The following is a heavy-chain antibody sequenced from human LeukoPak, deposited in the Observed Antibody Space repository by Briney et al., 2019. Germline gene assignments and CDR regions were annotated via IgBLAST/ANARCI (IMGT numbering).Heavy chain of an antibody. D-gene: IGHD3-10*01. J-gene: IGHJ5*02. V-gene: IGHV4-30-2*01. CDR1: GGSISSGGYS. Sequence: PSQTLSLTCAVSGGSISSGGYSWSWIRQPPGKGLEWIGYIYHSGSTYYNPSLKSRVTISVDRSKNQFSLKLSSVTAADTAVYYCARGRMVRGVINWFDPWGQGTLVTASS. CDR2: IYHSGST. CDR3: ARGRMVRGVINWFDP.